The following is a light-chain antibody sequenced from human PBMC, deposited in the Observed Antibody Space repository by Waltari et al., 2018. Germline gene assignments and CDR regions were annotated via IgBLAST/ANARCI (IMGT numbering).Light chain of an antibody. CDR2: DVT. Sequence: QSALTQPALVSGSPGQSITITCTATGSDFVAHKYIYWYQQHPGKAPKVVIYDVTESPSGVSNRFSGSKSCSTASLTISGLQTEDEAGYYCSSRTNSITWVFGGGTKVTVL. CDR1: GSDFVAHKY. CDR3: SSRTNSITWV. V-gene: IGLV2-14*03. J-gene: IGLJ3*02.